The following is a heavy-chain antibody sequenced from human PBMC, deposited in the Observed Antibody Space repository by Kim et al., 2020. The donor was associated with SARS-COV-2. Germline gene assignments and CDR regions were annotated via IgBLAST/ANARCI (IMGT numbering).Heavy chain of an antibody. V-gene: IGHV3-66*01. CDR2: IYSGDKT. J-gene: IGHJ4*02. CDR1: GFTVSSNY. Sequence: GGSLRLSCAASGFTVSSNYMSWLRQAPGKGLEWLSVIYSGDKTYYVESVKGRLTISRDNSKNKRYLQMSSLRVADTAVYYCATNIAAAGVVWGQGTLVT. D-gene: IGHD6-13*01. CDR3: ATNIAAAGVV.